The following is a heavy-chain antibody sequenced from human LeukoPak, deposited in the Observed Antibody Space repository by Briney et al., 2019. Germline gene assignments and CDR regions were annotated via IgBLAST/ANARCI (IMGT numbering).Heavy chain of an antibody. D-gene: IGHD2-2*01. CDR3: ARGYCSSTSCPTHYYYYYMDV. CDR1: GYTFTSYG. Sequence: GASVKVSCKASGYTFTSYGISWVRQAPGQGLEWMGWISAYNGNTNYAQKLQGRVTMTTDTSTSTAYMELRSLRSDDTAVYYCARGYCSSTSCPTHYYYYYMDVWGKGTTVTVSS. CDR2: ISAYNGNT. V-gene: IGHV1-18*01. J-gene: IGHJ6*03.